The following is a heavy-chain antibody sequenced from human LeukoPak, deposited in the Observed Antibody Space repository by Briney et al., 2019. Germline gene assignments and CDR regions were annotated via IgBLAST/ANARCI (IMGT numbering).Heavy chain of an antibody. J-gene: IGHJ3*02. CDR2: IYTSGST. D-gene: IGHD2-15*01. CDR1: GGSISSGSYY. Sequence: SETLSLTCTVSGGSISSGSYYWSWIRQPAGKGLEWIGRIYTSGSTNYNPSLKSRVTISVDTSKNQFSLKLSSVTAADTAVYYCAKGAVDVGPNAFDIWGQGTMVTVSS. V-gene: IGHV4-61*02. CDR3: AKGAVDVGPNAFDI.